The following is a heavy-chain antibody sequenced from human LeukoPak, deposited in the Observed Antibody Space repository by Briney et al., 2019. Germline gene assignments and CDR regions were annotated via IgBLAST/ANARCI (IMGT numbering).Heavy chain of an antibody. Sequence: GGSLRLSCAASGFTFSSYAMSWVRQAPGKGLEWVSDISGSGGSTYYADSVKGRFTISRDNSKNTLYLQMNSLRAEDTAVYYCAKDIRRYSSGDYWGQGTLVTVSS. J-gene: IGHJ4*02. CDR3: AKDIRRYSSGDY. CDR2: ISGSGGST. V-gene: IGHV3-23*01. D-gene: IGHD6-25*01. CDR1: GFTFSSYA.